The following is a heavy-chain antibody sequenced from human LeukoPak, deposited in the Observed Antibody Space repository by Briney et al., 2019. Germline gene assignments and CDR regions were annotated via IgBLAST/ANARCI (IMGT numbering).Heavy chain of an antibody. CDR2: IYHSGST. D-gene: IGHD3-9*01. Sequence: SETLSLTCTVSGYSISSGYYWGWIRQPPGKGLEWIGSIYHSGSTYYNPSLKSRVTISVDTSKNQFSLKLSSVTAADTAVYYCARAPSVRFAYYDILTGHPRVAFDIWGQGTMVTVSS. CDR3: ARAPSVRFAYYDILTGHPRVAFDI. CDR1: GYSISSGYY. J-gene: IGHJ3*02. V-gene: IGHV4-38-2*02.